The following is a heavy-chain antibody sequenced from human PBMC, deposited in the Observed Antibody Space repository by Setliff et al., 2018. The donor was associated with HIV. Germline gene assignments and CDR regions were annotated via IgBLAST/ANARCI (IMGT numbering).Heavy chain of an antibody. CDR2: IYSGGETQ. V-gene: IGHV3-23*03. J-gene: IGHJ4*02. Sequence: GESLKISCTASGFAFKHYAMGWVRKAPKKGLQWVAIIYSGGETQYDADSVKGRFTVSRDNARNTVYLQMDNLRPEDTAMYHCVKEGDTVTTTYFDFWGPGSLVTVSS. CDR1: GFAFKHYA. CDR3: VKEGDTVTTTYFDF. D-gene: IGHD4-17*01.